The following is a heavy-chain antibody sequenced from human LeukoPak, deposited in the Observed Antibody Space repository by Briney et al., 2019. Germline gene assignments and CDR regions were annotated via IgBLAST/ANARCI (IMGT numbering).Heavy chain of an antibody. D-gene: IGHD6-13*01. Sequence: SETLSLTCTVSGGSISSSSYYWGWIRQPPGKGLEWIGSIYYSGSTYYNPSLKSRVTISVDTSKNQFSLKLSSVTAADTAVYYCARRIPRIAAAAGGGWFDPWGQGTLVTVSS. V-gene: IGHV4-39*01. CDR1: GGSISSSSYY. CDR3: ARRIPRIAAAAGGGWFDP. J-gene: IGHJ5*02. CDR2: IYYSGST.